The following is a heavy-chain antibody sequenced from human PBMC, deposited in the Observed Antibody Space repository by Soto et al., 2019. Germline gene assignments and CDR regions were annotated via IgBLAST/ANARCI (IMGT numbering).Heavy chain of an antibody. V-gene: IGHV3-15*01. Sequence: EVQLVESGGGLVRPGGALRLSCAASGFTFSNAWMAWVRQAPGKGLEWVVRIKRLSNGGITEYAAPVKGRFSISRDDSKATVHLQMDSLQTVDTAVYYCAADWGRDWGQGTLVTVSS. CDR1: GFTFSNAW. CDR2: IKRLSNGGIT. CDR3: AADWGRD. J-gene: IGHJ4*02. D-gene: IGHD3-16*01.